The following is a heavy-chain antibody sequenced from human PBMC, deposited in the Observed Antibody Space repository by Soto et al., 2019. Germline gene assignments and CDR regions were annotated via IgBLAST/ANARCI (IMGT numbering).Heavy chain of an antibody. J-gene: IGHJ6*02. CDR3: AREGEVTYYYYGMDV. CDR1: GYTFTSYG. D-gene: IGHD2-21*01. CDR2: ISGYNGKT. V-gene: IGHV1-18*01. Sequence: ASVKVSCKASGYTFTSYGISWVRQAPGQGLEWMGWISGYNGKTNYAQKVQDRVTMTTDTSTSTVYMELRSLRSDDTAVYYCAREGEVTYYYYGMDVWGQGTTVTVSS.